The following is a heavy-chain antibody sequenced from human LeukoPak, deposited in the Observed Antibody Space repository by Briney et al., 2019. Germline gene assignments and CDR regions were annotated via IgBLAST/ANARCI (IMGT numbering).Heavy chain of an antibody. J-gene: IGHJ4*02. CDR2: IRYDGSNK. CDR3: AKIGAPSDFWSGVDY. V-gene: IGHV3-30*02. Sequence: GGSLRLSCAASGFTFSSYGMHWFRQAPDKGLEWVAFIRYDGSNKYYADSVKGRFTISRDNSKNTLYLQMNSLRAEDTAVYYCAKIGAPSDFWSGVDYWGQGTLVTVSS. D-gene: IGHD3-3*01. CDR1: GFTFSSYG.